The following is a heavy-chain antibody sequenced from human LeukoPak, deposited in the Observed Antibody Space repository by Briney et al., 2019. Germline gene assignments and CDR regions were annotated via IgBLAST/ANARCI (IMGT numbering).Heavy chain of an antibody. Sequence: ASVKVSCKASGYTFTGYYMHWVRQAPGQGLEWMGRINPNSGGTNYAQKFQGRVTMTRDTSISTAYMELSRLRSDDTAVYYCARGEYYYDSRSDYWGQGTLVTVSS. V-gene: IGHV1-2*06. CDR1: GYTFTGYY. CDR3: ARGEYYYDSRSDY. J-gene: IGHJ4*02. D-gene: IGHD3-22*01. CDR2: INPNSGGT.